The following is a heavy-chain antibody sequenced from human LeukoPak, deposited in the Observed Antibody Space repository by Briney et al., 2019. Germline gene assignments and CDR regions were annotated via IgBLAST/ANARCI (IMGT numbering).Heavy chain of an antibody. D-gene: IGHD2-15*01. CDR2: INHNHGS. CDR1: GQSVSEYY. V-gene: IGHV4-34*01. J-gene: IGHJ4*02. CDR3: AREDYYFDS. Sequence: SETLSLTCSVSGQSVSEYYWTWMRRPPGKGLEWIGEINHNHGSKYNPSLNSRATISLDTSKNQFSLSLHSVTAADSAVYYCAREDYYFDSWGQGTLVAVSS.